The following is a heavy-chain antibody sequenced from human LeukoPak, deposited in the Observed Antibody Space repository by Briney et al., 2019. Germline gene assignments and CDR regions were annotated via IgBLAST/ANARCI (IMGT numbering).Heavy chain of an antibody. J-gene: IGHJ4*02. CDR1: GFTFSTYW. CDR2: IKGDGSEK. Sequence: GGSLRLSCVASGFTFSTYWMSWVRQAPGKGLEWLANIKGDGSEKYFLDSVKGRFTVSRDNAKNSLYLQMNSLRVEDTAVYFCARGQNWNHDSWGQGTLVTVSS. D-gene: IGHD1-14*01. CDR3: ARGQNWNHDS. V-gene: IGHV3-7*04.